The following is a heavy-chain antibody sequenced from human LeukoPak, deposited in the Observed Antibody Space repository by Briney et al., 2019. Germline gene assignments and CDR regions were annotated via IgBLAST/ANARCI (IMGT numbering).Heavy chain of an antibody. J-gene: IGHJ4*02. CDR2: ISGSGGST. CDR1: GSTFSSHA. D-gene: IGHD3-22*01. CDR3: AKDPYYYDSSGYGDY. Sequence: PGGSLRLSCVASGSTFSSHAMSWVRQAPGKGLAWVSAISGSGGSTYYADSVKGRFTISRDNSKNTLYLQMNSLRAEDTAVYYCAKDPYYYDSSGYGDYWGQGTLVTVSS. V-gene: IGHV3-23*01.